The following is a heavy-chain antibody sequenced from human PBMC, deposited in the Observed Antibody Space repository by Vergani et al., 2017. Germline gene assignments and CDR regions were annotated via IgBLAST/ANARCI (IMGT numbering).Heavy chain of an antibody. D-gene: IGHD6-19*01. CDR2: ISWNSGSI. J-gene: IGHJ4*02. V-gene: IGHV3-9*01. CDR1: GFTFDDYA. Sequence: EVQLVESGGGLVQPGRSLRLSCAASGFTFDDYAMHWVRQAPGKGLEWVSGISWNSGSIYYADSVKGRFTISRDNAKNSLYLQMNSLRAEDTAVYYCAREEWLVTSNFDYWGQGTLVTVSS. CDR3: AREEWLVTSNFDY.